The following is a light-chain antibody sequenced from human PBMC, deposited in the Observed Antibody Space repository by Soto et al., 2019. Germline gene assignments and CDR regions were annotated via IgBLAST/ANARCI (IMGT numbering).Light chain of an antibody. V-gene: IGKV3-15*01. CDR1: QSVRSN. CDR2: GAS. CDR3: QQYNNWLT. Sequence: EILMTQSPATLSVSPGERATLSCRASQSVRSNLAWYQQKPGQAPRLLIDGASTRAPGTPARFTGSGSGTEFTLTISSLQPDDVAVYYCQQYNNWLTFGGGTKVEIK. J-gene: IGKJ4*01.